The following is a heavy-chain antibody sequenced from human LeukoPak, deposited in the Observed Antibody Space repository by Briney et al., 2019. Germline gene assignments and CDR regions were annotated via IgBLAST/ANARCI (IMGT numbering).Heavy chain of an antibody. CDR3: AIDRPVTLSGVYDY. Sequence: GGSLRLSCAASGYIFSSDAMSWVRQAPGKGLEWVSAISGSGGSTYYADSVKGRFTISRDNSKNTLYLQMNSLRAEDTDVYYCAIDRPVTLSGVYDYWGQGTLVTVSS. V-gene: IGHV3-23*01. D-gene: IGHD4-17*01. CDR2: ISGSGGST. CDR1: GYIFSSDA. J-gene: IGHJ4*02.